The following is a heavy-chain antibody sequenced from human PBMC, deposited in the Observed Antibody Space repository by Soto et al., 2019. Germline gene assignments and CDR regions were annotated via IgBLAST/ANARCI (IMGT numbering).Heavy chain of an antibody. V-gene: IGHV4-34*01. Sequence: SETLSLTCAVYGGSFSAYYWSWIRQPPGKGLEWIGEINHSGGTSYNPSLKSRVTISVDTSKSQFSLKLTSVTAADRAVYYCARGSVDTVDSSGFYEYWGQRTPVTVPS. D-gene: IGHD3-22*01. CDR3: ARGSVDTVDSSGFYEY. CDR2: INHSGGT. CDR1: GGSFSAYY. J-gene: IGHJ4*02.